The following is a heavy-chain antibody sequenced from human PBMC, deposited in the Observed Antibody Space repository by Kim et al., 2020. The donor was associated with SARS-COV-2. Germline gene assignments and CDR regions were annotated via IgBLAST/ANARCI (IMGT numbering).Heavy chain of an antibody. CDR1: GGSISSGGYY. CDR3: ARDTLNWGLDY. V-gene: IGHV4-31*03. CDR2: IYYSGST. D-gene: IGHD7-27*01. J-gene: IGHJ4*02. Sequence: SETLSLTCTVSGGSISSGGYYWSWIRQHPGKGLEWIGYIYYSGSTYYNPSLKSRVTISVDTSKNQFSLKLSSVTAADTAVYYCARDTLNWGLDYWGQGTLVTVSS.